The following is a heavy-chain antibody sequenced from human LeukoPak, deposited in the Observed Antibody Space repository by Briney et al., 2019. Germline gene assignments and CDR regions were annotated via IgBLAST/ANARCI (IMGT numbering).Heavy chain of an antibody. V-gene: IGHV4-34*01. CDR3: ARGPGSGWYGVYFF. D-gene: IGHD6-19*01. Sequence: TSETLSHTCAVYGGSFSGYYWSWIRQPPGKGLEWVGEINHSGSTNYHRSLKSRDTISVDTSKNQFSLKLRSVTAADTAVYYCARGPGSGWYGVYFFWGQGTLVTVSS. J-gene: IGHJ4*02. CDR2: INHSGST. CDR1: GGSFSGYY.